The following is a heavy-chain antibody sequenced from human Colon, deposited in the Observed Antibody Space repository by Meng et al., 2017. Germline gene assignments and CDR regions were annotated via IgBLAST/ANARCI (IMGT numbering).Heavy chain of an antibody. J-gene: IGHJ4*02. CDR3: ARGGDWAKSGNF. CDR2: IHPSEST. Sequence: QGHQPQLGVGLLKPPETPPLTSAVYGGSFSDYYLIRIRQPPGKGLEGVGEIHPSESTYDSPAHQSRVTITLDTSKNQFSLTLSSMTAADTAVYYCARGGDWAKSGNFWGQGTLVTVSS. V-gene: IGHV4-34*01. CDR1: GGSFSDYY. D-gene: IGHD3-9*01.